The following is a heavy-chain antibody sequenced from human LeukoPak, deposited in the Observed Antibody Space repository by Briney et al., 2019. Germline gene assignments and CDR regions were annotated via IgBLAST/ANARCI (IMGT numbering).Heavy chain of an antibody. CDR2: IYTSGST. CDR3: ARHYHDSSGYYSHYFDN. V-gene: IGHV4-4*07. Sequence: SETLSLTCTVSGGSISGYYWTWIRQPAGKGLEWIGRIYTSGSTNYNPSLKSRVTMSVDTSKNQFSLRLSSVTAVDTAVYYCARHYHDSSGYYSHYFDNWGQGTLVSVSS. CDR1: GGSISGYY. D-gene: IGHD3-22*01. J-gene: IGHJ4*02.